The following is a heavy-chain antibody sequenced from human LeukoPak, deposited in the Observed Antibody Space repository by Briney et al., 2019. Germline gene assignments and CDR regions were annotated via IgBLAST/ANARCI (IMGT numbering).Heavy chain of an antibody. CDR1: RFSFSGYW. V-gene: IGHV3-7*03. Sequence: GGALRLSRAATRFSFSGYWMTWVRQAPGKGREGVANIKEDRSEKYYADFVQGRFTISKDNAKNSLDLQMNSLRAEDTAVYYCARRGSTDYWGQGTLVTVSS. CDR3: ARRGSTDY. J-gene: IGHJ4*02. D-gene: IGHD2/OR15-2a*01. CDR2: IKEDRSEK.